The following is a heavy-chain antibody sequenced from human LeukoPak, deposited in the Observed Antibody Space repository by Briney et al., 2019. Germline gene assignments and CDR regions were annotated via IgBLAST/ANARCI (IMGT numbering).Heavy chain of an antibody. J-gene: IGHJ3*02. CDR3: ARGACSGGSCYAGRDDAFDI. V-gene: IGHV1-8*03. CDR1: GYTFTSYD. D-gene: IGHD2-15*01. CDR2: MNPNSGNT. Sequence: ASVKVSCKASGYTFTSYDINWVRQATGQGLEWMGWMNPNSGNTGYAQKFQGRVTITRNTSISTAHVELSSLRSEDTAVYYCARGACSGGSCYAGRDDAFDIWGQGTMVTVSS.